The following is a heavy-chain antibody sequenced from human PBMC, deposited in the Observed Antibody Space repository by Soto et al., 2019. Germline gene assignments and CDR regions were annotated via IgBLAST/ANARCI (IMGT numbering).Heavy chain of an antibody. CDR3: ARVRPYYDILPGYYKERYFDY. V-gene: IGHV4-59*01. J-gene: IGHJ4*02. CDR1: GGSISSYY. Sequence: QVQLQESGPGLVKPSETLSLTCTVSGGSISSYYWSWIRQPPGKGLEWIGYIYYSGSTNYNPSLKSRVTISVDTSKNQFSLKLSSVTAADTAVYYCARVRPYYDILPGYYKERYFDYWGQGTLVTVSS. CDR2: IYYSGST. D-gene: IGHD3-9*01.